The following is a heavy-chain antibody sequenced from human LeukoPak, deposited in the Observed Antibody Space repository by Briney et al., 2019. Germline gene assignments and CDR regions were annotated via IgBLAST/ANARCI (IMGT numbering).Heavy chain of an antibody. CDR3: ARDYYDSSGSPIDY. CDR2: IKQDGSEK. J-gene: IGHJ4*02. Sequence: GGSLRLSCAASGFTFSNAWMSWVRQAPGKGLEWVANIKQDGSEKYYVDSVKGRFTISRDNAKNSLYLQMNSLRAEDTAVYYCARDYYDSSGSPIDYWGQGTLVTVSS. V-gene: IGHV3-7*01. D-gene: IGHD3-22*01. CDR1: GFTFSNAW.